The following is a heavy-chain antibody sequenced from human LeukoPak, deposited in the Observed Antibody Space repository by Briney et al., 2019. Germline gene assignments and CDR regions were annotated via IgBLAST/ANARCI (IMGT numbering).Heavy chain of an antibody. V-gene: IGHV4-61*02. Sequence: SETLSLTCTVSGGSISSGSYYWSWIRQPAGKGLEWNGRIYTSGSTNYNPSLKSRVTISVDTSKNQFSLKPSSVTAADTAVYHCAGSVIVVVPAASLRDMASFDYWGQGTLVTVSS. CDR1: GGSISSGSYY. CDR2: IYTSGST. J-gene: IGHJ4*02. CDR3: AGSVIVVVPAASLRDMASFDY. D-gene: IGHD2-2*01.